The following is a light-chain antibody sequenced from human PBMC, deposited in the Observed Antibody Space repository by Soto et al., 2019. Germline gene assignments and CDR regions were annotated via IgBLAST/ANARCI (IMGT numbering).Light chain of an antibody. CDR1: SSNIGSNT. CDR3: AAWDDSLNGYV. Sequence: QSVLTQPPSASGAPGQRVTISCSGSSSNIGSNTVNWYQQLPGTAPKLLIYKNNQRPSGVPDRFSGSKSGTSASLAISGPQSEDGADYYCAAWDDSLNGYVFGTGTKLTVL. V-gene: IGLV1-44*01. CDR2: KNN. J-gene: IGLJ1*01.